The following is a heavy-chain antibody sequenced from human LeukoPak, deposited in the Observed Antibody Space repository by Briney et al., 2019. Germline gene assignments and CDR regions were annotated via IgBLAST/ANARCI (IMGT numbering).Heavy chain of an antibody. D-gene: IGHD6-13*01. CDR2: ISASGGST. J-gene: IGHJ5*02. Sequence: GGSLRLSCAASGFTFSTYAMSWVRQGPGKGLEWVSAISASGGSTYYADSVKGRFTISRDNSKNTLYLQMNSLRAEDTAAYYCAKDQGAAVDYNWSDPWGQGTLVTVSS. CDR1: GFTFSTYA. V-gene: IGHV3-23*01. CDR3: AKDQGAAVDYNWSDP.